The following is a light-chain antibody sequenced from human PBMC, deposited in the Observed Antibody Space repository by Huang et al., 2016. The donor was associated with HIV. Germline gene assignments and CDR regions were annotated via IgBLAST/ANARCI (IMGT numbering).Light chain of an antibody. CDR2: GAT. CDR1: GNIGSY. Sequence: DIQMTQSPSSLSASVGDTVTITCRTSGNIGSYLNWYQHKPGMAPDLLIYGATNLQTGVPSRFTGSGSGTHFTLSITDAQRVDVATYYCQQSFSTPRTFGQGTTLEI. CDR3: QQSFSTPRT. J-gene: IGKJ1*01. V-gene: IGKV1-39*01.